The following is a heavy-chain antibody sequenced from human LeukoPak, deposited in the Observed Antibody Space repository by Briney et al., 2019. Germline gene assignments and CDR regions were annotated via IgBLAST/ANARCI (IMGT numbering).Heavy chain of an antibody. V-gene: IGHV4-59*01. D-gene: IGHD5-18*01. CDR1: GGSISSYY. Sequence: LETLSLTCTASGGSISSYYWSWIRQPPGKGLEWIGYIYYSGSTNYNPSLKSRVTISVDTSKNQFSLKLSSVTAADTAVYYCARDREYSYGYYFDYWGQGTLVTVSS. CDR2: IYYSGST. J-gene: IGHJ4*02. CDR3: ARDREYSYGYYFDY.